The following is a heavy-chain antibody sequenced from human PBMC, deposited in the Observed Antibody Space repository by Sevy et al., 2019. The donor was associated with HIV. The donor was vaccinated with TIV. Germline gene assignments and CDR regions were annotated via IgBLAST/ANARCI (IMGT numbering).Heavy chain of an antibody. CDR2: ISGGGGST. Sequence: GGSLRLSCAASGFTFSSYAMSWVRQAPGKGLEWVSAISGGGGSTYYADSVKGRFTISRDNSKNTLYLQMNSLRAEDTAVYYCAKEGGVVVVPAATDWFDPWGQGTLVTVSS. V-gene: IGHV3-23*01. D-gene: IGHD2-2*01. CDR3: AKEGGVVVVPAATDWFDP. CDR1: GFTFSSYA. J-gene: IGHJ5*02.